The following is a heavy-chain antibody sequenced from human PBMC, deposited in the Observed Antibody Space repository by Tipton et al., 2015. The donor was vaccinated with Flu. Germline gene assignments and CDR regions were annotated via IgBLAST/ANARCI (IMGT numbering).Heavy chain of an antibody. J-gene: IGHJ3*02. CDR1: GYSIRSAYY. CDR3: AREGPYSSAWYGLDAFDI. CDR2: IYHSGTT. V-gene: IGHV4-38-2*02. D-gene: IGHD6-19*01. Sequence: LRLSCAVSGYSIRSAYYWGWVRRPPGKGLEWIGTIYHSGTTYYNPSLKSRLTISVDTSKNQFSLRLSSVTAADTAVYYCAREGPYSSAWYGLDAFDIWGQGTMVTVSS.